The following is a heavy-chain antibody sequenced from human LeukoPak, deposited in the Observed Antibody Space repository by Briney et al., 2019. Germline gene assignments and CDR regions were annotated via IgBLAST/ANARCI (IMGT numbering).Heavy chain of an antibody. J-gene: IGHJ4*02. CDR1: GFAFSSYA. CDR3: AKNPAYYYDGNAYPVDY. CDR2: ISGSGGST. Sequence: GGSLRLSCAASGFAFSSYAMTWVRQAPGKGLEWVSAISGSGGSTYYADSVKGRFTISRDKSKNTLYLQMNSLRADDTAVYYCAKNPAYYYDGNAYPVDYWGQGTLVTVSS. V-gene: IGHV3-23*01. D-gene: IGHD3-22*01.